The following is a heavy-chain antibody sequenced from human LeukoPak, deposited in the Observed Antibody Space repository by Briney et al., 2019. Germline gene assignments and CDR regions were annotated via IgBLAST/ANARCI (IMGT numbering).Heavy chain of an antibody. CDR2: IYSSGST. CDR1: GASVSGSNYY. J-gene: IGHJ4*02. V-gene: IGHV4-39*07. Sequence: SETLSLTCAVSGASVSGSNYYWGWIRQPPGKGLEWIGNIYSSGSTYYNASLQSRVTISIGTSKNQFSLRLNSVTAADTAMYYCARGHLDSSGYYLTSWGQGTLVTVSS. D-gene: IGHD3-22*01. CDR3: ARGHLDSSGYYLTS.